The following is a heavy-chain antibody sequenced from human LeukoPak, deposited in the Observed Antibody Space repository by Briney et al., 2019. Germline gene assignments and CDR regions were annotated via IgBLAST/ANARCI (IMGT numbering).Heavy chain of an antibody. V-gene: IGHV4-30-4*01. D-gene: IGHD3-22*01. CDR2: IYYSGST. CDR3: ARVPAYDSSGYYLDY. Sequence: SETLSLTCTVSGGSIRSGDCYWSWIRQPPGKGLEWIGYIYYSGSTYYNPSLKSRVTISVETSNNQFSLKMSSVTAADTAVYYCARVPAYDSSGYYLDYWGQGTLVIVSS. J-gene: IGHJ4*02. CDR1: GGSIRSGDCY.